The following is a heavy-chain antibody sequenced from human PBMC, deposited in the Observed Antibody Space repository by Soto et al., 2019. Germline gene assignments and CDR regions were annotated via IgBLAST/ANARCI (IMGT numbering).Heavy chain of an antibody. J-gene: IGHJ6*02. D-gene: IGHD3-3*01. Sequence: PGGSLRLSCAASGFTFSSYAMSWVRQAPGKGLEWVSAISGSGGSTYYADSVKGRFTISRDNSKNTLYLQMNSLRAEDTAVYYCAKDTDPIRGRFLVPWVIDVWGPGTTVTVSS. V-gene: IGHV3-23*01. CDR1: GFTFSSYA. CDR3: AKDTDPIRGRFLVPWVIDV. CDR2: ISGSGGST.